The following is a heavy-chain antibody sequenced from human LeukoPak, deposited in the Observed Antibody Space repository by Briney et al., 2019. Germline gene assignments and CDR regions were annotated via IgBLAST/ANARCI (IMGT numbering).Heavy chain of an antibody. CDR3: AKYFASGSYYKLPH. CDR2: ISGSGAYT. Sequence: GGSLRLSCAASGFTFSSYAMSWVRQAPGKGLEWVPTISGSGAYTYYADSVKGRFTISRDNSKNTLYLQMNSLRAEDTAVYYCAKYFASGSYYKLPHWGQGTLVTVSS. J-gene: IGHJ1*01. V-gene: IGHV3-23*01. CDR1: GFTFSSYA. D-gene: IGHD3-10*01.